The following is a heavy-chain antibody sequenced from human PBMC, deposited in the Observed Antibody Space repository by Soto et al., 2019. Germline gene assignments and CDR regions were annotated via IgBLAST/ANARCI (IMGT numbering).Heavy chain of an antibody. D-gene: IGHD3-10*01. CDR2: ISYDGSNK. J-gene: IGHJ4*02. V-gene: IGHV3-30-3*01. CDR3: AREGS. Sequence: QVQLVESGGGVVQPGRSLRLSCAASGFTFSSYAMHWVRQAPGKGLEWVAVISYDGSNKYYADSVKGRFTISRDSSKNTLYLQMNSLRAEDTAVYYCAREGSWGQGTLVTVSS. CDR1: GFTFSSYA.